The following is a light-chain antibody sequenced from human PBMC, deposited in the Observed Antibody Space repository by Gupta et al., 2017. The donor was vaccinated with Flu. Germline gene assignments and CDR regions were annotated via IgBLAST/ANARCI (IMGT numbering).Light chain of an antibody. J-gene: IGLJ7*01. V-gene: IGLV1-51*01. Sequence: QSVLTQPPSVSAAPGQKVTISCSGSSSNIGNNYVSWYQQLPGTTPKLLIYDNNKRPSGIPDRFSGSKSGTSATLGITVLQTGDEADYYCGTWDSRLSAAVFGGGTQLTVL. CDR3: GTWDSRLSAAV. CDR2: DNN. CDR1: SSNIGNNY.